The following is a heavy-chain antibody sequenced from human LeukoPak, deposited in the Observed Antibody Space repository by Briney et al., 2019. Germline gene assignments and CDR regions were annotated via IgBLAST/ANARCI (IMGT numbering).Heavy chain of an antibody. D-gene: IGHD2/OR15-2a*01. CDR3: ARANLLYLHGINFDY. V-gene: IGHV4-34*01. CDR2: INHSGST. CDR1: GGSFSGYY. J-gene: IGHJ4*02. Sequence: SETLSLTCAVNGGSFSGYYWSWLRQPPGKGLEWIGEINHSGSTNYNPSLKSRVTISVDTSKNQFSLKLSSVTAADTAVYYCARANLLYLHGINFDYWGQGTLVTVSS.